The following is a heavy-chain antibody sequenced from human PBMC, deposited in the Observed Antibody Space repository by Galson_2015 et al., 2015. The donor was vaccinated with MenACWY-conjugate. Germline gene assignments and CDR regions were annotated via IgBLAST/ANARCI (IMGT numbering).Heavy chain of an antibody. J-gene: IGHJ4*02. CDR3: ARSGSSGYDYDLDY. CDR2: SYYTGTT. V-gene: IGHV4-59*02. CDR1: GGSVTSYY. Sequence: ETLSLTCAVSGGSVTSYYWSWIRPPPGKGLEWIGYSYYTGTTKYNPSLKSRVTISVDTSKNQVSLRVTSVTAADTAVYYCARSGSSGYDYDLDYRGQGTLVTVSS. D-gene: IGHD5-12*01.